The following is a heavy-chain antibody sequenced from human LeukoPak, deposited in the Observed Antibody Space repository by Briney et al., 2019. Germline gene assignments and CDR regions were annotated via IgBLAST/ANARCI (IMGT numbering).Heavy chain of an antibody. D-gene: IGHD3/OR15-3a*01. CDR1: GGSISSYY. CDR2: IYTSGST. CDR3: ARDLDYALVYDYGMDV. V-gene: IGHV4-4*07. J-gene: IGHJ6*02. Sequence: KPSETLSLTCAVSGGSISSYYWSWIRQPAGKGLEWIWRIYTSGSTTYNPSLKSRVTMSVDTSKNQFSLKPSSVTAADTAVYYCARDLDYALVYDYGMDVWGQGTTVTVSS.